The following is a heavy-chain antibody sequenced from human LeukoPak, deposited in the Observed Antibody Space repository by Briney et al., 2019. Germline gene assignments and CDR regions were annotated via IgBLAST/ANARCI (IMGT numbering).Heavy chain of an antibody. V-gene: IGHV3-11*01. D-gene: IGHD2-2*01. Sequence: GGSLRLSCAASGFTFSDYYMSWICQAPGKGLEWVSYISSSGSTIYYADSVKGRFTISRDNAKNSLYLQMNSLRAEDTAVYYRARVEYIVVVPAANYYFDYWGQGTLVTVSS. CDR2: ISSSGSTI. CDR3: ARVEYIVVVPAANYYFDY. CDR1: GFTFSDYY. J-gene: IGHJ4*02.